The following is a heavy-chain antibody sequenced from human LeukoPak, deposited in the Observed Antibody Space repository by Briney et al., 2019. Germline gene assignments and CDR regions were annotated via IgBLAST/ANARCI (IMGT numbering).Heavy chain of an antibody. CDR3: ARGLGYCTSTTCLLPFDY. Sequence: GGSLRLCCAASGFTVSTYYMTWVRQAPGKGLECVSVIYSGGSTYYADSVKGRFTVSRDNSKNTLYLQMNSLRAEDTAMYYCARGLGYCTSTTCLLPFDYWGQGTLVTVSS. V-gene: IGHV3-53*01. CDR2: IYSGGST. J-gene: IGHJ4*02. D-gene: IGHD2-2*01. CDR1: GFTVSTYY.